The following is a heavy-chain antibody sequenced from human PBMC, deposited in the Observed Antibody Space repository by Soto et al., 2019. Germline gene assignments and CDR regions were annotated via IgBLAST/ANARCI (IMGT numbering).Heavy chain of an antibody. D-gene: IGHD2-15*01. CDR2: IDRESGNI. Sequence: EVQLVESGGGLVKPRGSLRLSCAGSGFMFSGYTMNWVRQAPGKWLEWRSSIDRESGNIQYADSVQGRFTVSRDNARNSLYLQMDNLGAEDTAVYYFATPYSYNFWGQGTLFTVSS. CDR3: ATPYSYNF. V-gene: IGHV3-21*01. CDR1: GFMFSGYT. J-gene: IGHJ4*02.